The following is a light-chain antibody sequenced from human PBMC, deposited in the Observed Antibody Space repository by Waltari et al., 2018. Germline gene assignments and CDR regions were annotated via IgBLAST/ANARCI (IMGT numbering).Light chain of an antibody. CDR3: QQYYTSPST. CDR1: QGITSY. J-gene: IGKJ2*01. Sequence: AIRMTQSPSSFSASTGDKVTITCRASQGITSYLAWYQQKPGSAPNLLIYAASTLQNGVPSRFSGSGSGTEFTLTIDCLQSGDFATYYCQQYYTSPSTFGQGTKLEIK. CDR2: AAS. V-gene: IGKV1-8*01.